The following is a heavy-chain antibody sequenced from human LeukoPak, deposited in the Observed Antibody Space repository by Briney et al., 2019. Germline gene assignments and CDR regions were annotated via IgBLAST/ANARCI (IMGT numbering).Heavy chain of an antibody. D-gene: IGHD3-22*01. Sequence: GASVKVSCKASGYTFTGYYMHWVRQAPGQGLEWMAWINPNSGGTYYAQNFHDRITMTRDTSISTAYMELSRLRSDDTAIYYCARYRGYYDPGFDYWGQGTLVTVSS. J-gene: IGHJ4*02. CDR2: INPNSGGT. V-gene: IGHV1-2*02. CDR3: ARYRGYYDPGFDY. CDR1: GYTFTGYY.